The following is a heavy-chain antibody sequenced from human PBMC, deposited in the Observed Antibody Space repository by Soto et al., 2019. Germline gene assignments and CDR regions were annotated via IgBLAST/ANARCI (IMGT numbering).Heavy chain of an antibody. CDR3: ARDYCSSTSCYFDDPFYYYYMDV. D-gene: IGHD2-2*01. CDR2: ISAYNGNT. CDR1: GYTFTRYG. V-gene: IGHV1-18*01. Sequence: GASLNVSIKASGYTFTRYGINCVRPAPRQGREWMGLISAYNGNTNYAQKLQGRVTMTTDTSTSTAYMELRSLRSDDTAVYYCARDYCSSTSCYFDDPFYYYYMDVWGKGTTVTVSS. J-gene: IGHJ6*03.